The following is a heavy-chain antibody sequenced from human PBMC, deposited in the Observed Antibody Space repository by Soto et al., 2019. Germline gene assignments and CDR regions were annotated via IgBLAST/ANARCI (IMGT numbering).Heavy chain of an antibody. CDR3: ARDGAYYDFWSGSPAYMDV. V-gene: IGHV1-46*03. D-gene: IGHD3-3*01. Sequence: GASVKVSCKASGYTFTSYGISWVRQAPGQGLEWMGIINPSGGSTSYAQKFQGRVTMTRDTSTSTVYMELSSLRSEDTAVYYCARDGAYYDFWSGSPAYMDVWGKGTTVTVSS. CDR1: GYTFTSYG. CDR2: INPSGGST. J-gene: IGHJ6*03.